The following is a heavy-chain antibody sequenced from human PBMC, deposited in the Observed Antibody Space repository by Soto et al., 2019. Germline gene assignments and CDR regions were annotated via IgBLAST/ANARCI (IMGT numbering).Heavy chain of an antibody. J-gene: IGHJ4*02. CDR1: GFTLSDYA. D-gene: IGHD2-2*02. CDR2: ISAGGST. CDR3: ANVPIWCSSTSCYTEGFDY. V-gene: IGHV3-23*01. Sequence: GSLSLSCTASGFTLSDYAMSWVRQPPGEGLEWVSVISAGGSTYYADSVKGRFTVSRANSKNTLYLQMNSLRAEDTAVYYCANVPIWCSSTSCYTEGFDYWGQGTLVTVSS.